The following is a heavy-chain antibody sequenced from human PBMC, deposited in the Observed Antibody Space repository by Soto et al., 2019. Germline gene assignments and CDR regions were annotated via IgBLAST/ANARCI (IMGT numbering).Heavy chain of an antibody. J-gene: IGHJ4*02. CDR2: INHSGST. CDR3: ARLSSGWDDY. V-gene: IGHV4-34*01. Sequence: SETLSLTCAVYGGSFSGYYWSWIRQPPGKGLEWIGEINHSGSTNYNPSLKSRVTISVDTSKNQFSLKLSSVTAADTAVYYCARLSSGWDDYWGQGTLVTVSS. D-gene: IGHD6-19*01. CDR1: GGSFSGYY.